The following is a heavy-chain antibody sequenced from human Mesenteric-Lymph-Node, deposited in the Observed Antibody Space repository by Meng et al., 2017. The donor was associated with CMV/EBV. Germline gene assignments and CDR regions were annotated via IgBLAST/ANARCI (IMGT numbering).Heavy chain of an antibody. CDR3: AREGGKDCSSTSCYSH. CDR1: GGSFSGYQ. Sequence: YGGSFSGYQWSWIRQPPGKGLEWIGESNHSGSTSYNPSLKSRVTISVDTSKNQFSLKLSSVTAADTAVYYCAREGGKDCSSTSCYSHWGQGTLVTVSS. D-gene: IGHD2-2*01. CDR2: SNHSGST. V-gene: IGHV4-34*01. J-gene: IGHJ4*02.